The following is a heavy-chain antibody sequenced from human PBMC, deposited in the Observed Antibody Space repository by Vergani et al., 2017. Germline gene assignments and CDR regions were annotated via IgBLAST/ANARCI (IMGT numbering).Heavy chain of an antibody. J-gene: IGHJ1*01. CDR3: ATKSCGTPGCQIGYFRE. V-gene: IGHV3-30*03. D-gene: IGHD1-1*01. Sequence: VQLVESGGGLVQPGGSLRLSCVVSGFTSSYYGMHWVRQAPGKGREWVAVISYDGTQKYYADSVKGRFTISRDNSKSTLYLQMNSLRTEDTAVYYCATKSCGTPGCQIGYFREWGQGTLVTVSS. CDR1: GFTSSYYG. CDR2: ISYDGTQK.